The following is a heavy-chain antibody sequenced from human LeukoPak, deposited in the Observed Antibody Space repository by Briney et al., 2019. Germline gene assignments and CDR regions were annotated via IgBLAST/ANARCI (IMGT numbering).Heavy chain of an antibody. D-gene: IGHD6-19*01. Sequence: ASVKVSCKASGYTFTGYYMHWVRQAPGQGLEWMGRINPNSGGTNYAQKFQGRVTVTRDTSISTAYMELSRLRSDDTAVYYCAREHYSSGWYVLDFDHWGQGTLVTVSS. V-gene: IGHV1-2*06. J-gene: IGHJ4*02. CDR1: GYTFTGYY. CDR2: INPNSGGT. CDR3: AREHYSSGWYVLDFDH.